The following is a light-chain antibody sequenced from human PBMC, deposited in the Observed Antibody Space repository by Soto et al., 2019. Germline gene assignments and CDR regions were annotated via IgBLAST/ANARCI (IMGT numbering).Light chain of an antibody. CDR3: GAWDASLNGLVV. CDR1: SSNIGSNT. V-gene: IGLV1-44*01. Sequence: QSVLTQPPSASGTPGQRVTISCSGSSSNIGSNTVNWYQQLPGTAPKLLIYSNNQRPSGVPDRFSGSKSGTSASLAISGLQSEDEADYYCGAWDASLNGLVVFGGGTKLTVL. J-gene: IGLJ2*01. CDR2: SNN.